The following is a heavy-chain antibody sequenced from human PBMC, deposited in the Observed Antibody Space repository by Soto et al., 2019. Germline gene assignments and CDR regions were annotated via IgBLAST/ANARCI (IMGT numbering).Heavy chain of an antibody. CDR1: GGSISSGGYY. CDR3: ARDRMYYDILTGYSEWPFRNYYYGMDV. J-gene: IGHJ6*02. V-gene: IGHV4-31*03. Sequence: PSETLSLTCTVSGGSISSGGYYWSWIRQHPGKGLEWIGYIYYSGSTYYNPSLKSRVTISVDTSKNQFSLKLSSVTAADTAVYYCARDRMYYDILTGYSEWPFRNYYYGMDVWGQGTTVTVSS. CDR2: IYYSGST. D-gene: IGHD3-9*01.